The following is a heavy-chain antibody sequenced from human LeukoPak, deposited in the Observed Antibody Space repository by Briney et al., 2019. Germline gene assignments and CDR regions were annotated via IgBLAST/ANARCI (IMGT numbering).Heavy chain of an antibody. CDR3: AIQNYYGSGSYDY. V-gene: IGHV1-2*06. CDR2: INPNSGGT. D-gene: IGHD3-10*01. Sequence: ASVKVSCKASGYTFTGYYMHWVRQAPGQGLEWMGRINPNSGGTNYAQKFQGRVTMTRDTSTSTAYMELSRLRSDDTAVYYCAIQNYYGSGSYDYWGQGTLVTVSS. CDR1: GYTFTGYY. J-gene: IGHJ4*02.